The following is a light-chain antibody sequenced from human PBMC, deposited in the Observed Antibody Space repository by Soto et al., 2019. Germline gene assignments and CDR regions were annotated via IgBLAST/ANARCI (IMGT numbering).Light chain of an antibody. J-gene: IGKJ1*01. V-gene: IGKV3-15*01. CDR3: QQYNNWPPWT. CDR1: QTVSSS. CDR2: GAS. Sequence: EIVMTQSPATLSVSPGERATLSCRASQTVSSSLAWYQQKPGQAPRLLIYGASTRATGIPARFSGSGSGTEFTLTISSLQSEDFEVYYCQQYNNWPPWTFGQGTKVEI.